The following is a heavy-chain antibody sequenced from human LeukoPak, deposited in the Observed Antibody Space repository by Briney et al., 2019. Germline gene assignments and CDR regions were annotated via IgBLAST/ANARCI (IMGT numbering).Heavy chain of an antibody. J-gene: IGHJ4*02. CDR2: LTGNGGSI. Sequence: PGGSLRLSCASSGCTFRDYVMNWVRQARGRGLEWVSSLTGNGGSIYYADSVKGRFTISRDNSKNTLYLQMNSLRAEDTAAYYCARELWESGDYWGQGTLVTVSS. CDR3: ARELWESGDY. CDR1: GCTFRDYV. D-gene: IGHD3-16*01. V-gene: IGHV3-23*01.